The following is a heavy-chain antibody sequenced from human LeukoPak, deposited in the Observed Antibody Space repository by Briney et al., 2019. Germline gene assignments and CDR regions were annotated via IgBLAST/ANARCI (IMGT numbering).Heavy chain of an antibody. J-gene: IGHJ6*03. CDR3: ANAGGANYYYYYMDV. V-gene: IGHV3-23*01. D-gene: IGHD1-26*01. CDR2: ISGSGGST. CDR1: GSTFSSYG. Sequence: GGTLRLSCAASGSTFSSYGMSWVRQAPGKGLEWVSAISGSGGSTYYADSVKGRFTISRDNSKNTLYLQMNSLRAEDTAVYYCANAGGANYYYYYMDVWGKGTTVTISS.